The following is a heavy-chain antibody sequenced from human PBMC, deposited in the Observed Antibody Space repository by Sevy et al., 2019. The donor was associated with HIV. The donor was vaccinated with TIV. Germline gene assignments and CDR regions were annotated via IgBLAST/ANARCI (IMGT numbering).Heavy chain of an antibody. CDR2: IKQDGSEK. CDR1: GFTFSSYW. J-gene: IGHJ6*01. Sequence: GGSLRLSCAASGFTFSSYWMSWVRQAPGKGLEWVANIKQDGSEKYYVDSVKGRFTISRDNAKNSLYVQMNSLRDEDRAVYYCAREKIFGVVIMGGGMDVWSQGTTVNVFS. D-gene: IGHD3-3*01. CDR3: AREKIFGVVIMGGGMDV. V-gene: IGHV3-7*01.